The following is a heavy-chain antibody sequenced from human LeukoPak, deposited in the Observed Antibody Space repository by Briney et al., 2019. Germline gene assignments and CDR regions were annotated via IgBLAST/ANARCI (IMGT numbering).Heavy chain of an antibody. J-gene: IGHJ4*02. CDR2: ISASGGMT. CDR1: GFTFSSYG. CDR3: AKDRSIGTYYTFDH. Sequence: GGSLRLSCAASGFTFSSYGMSWVRQAPGKGLEWVSSISASGGMTYYADSVKGRFTVSRDNSKNSLYLQMNSLTAADTAVYYCAKDRSIGTYYTFDHWGQGTLVTVSS. V-gene: IGHV3-23*01. D-gene: IGHD1-26*01.